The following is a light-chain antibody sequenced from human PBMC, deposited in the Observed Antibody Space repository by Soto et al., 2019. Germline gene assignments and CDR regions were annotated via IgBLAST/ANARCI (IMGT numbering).Light chain of an antibody. Sequence: QSALTQPASVSGSPGQSITISCTGTSSDVGGYNYVSWYQQHPGKAPKLMIYDVSNRPSGVSNRFSGSKSANTASLTISGLKAEDAADYYCSSYTSSSTRVFGTGTKVTVL. J-gene: IGLJ1*01. CDR1: SSDVGGYNY. CDR2: DVS. V-gene: IGLV2-14*01. CDR3: SSYTSSSTRV.